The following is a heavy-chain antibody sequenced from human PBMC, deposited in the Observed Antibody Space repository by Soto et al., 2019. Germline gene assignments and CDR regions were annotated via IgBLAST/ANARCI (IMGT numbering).Heavy chain of an antibody. J-gene: IGHJ6*02. Sequence: PSETLSLTCTVSGGSISSSSYYWGWIRQPPGKGLEWIGSIYYSGSTYYNPSLKSRVTISVDTSKNQFSLKLSSVTAADTAVYYCARQSGVLEWFQGYYYGMDVWGQVTTGTVS. V-gene: IGHV4-39*01. CDR1: GGSISSSSYY. CDR2: IYYSGST. D-gene: IGHD3-3*01. CDR3: ARQSGVLEWFQGYYYGMDV.